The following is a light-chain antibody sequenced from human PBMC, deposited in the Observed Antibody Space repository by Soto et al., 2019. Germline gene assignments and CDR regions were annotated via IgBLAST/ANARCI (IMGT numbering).Light chain of an antibody. CDR1: QSVRTY. CDR2: DAS. J-gene: IGKJ4*01. Sequence: EIVLLQSPATRYLSPGRRGTLACRARQSVRTYLRYVAWYQQRHGQAPRILIYDASNRATGIPARFSGSRSGPECTLTINSLKYEDFAMYDCQPSNNSPLTFCGGTKVDIK. V-gene: IGKV3-11*01. CDR3: QPSNNSPLT.